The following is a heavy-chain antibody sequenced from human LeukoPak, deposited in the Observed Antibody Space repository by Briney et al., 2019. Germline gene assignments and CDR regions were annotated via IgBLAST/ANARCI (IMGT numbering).Heavy chain of an antibody. D-gene: IGHD6-13*01. V-gene: IGHV3-21*01. CDR2: ISSSSSYI. CDR3: ALSGYSSSWDHDY. Sequence: GGSLRLSCAASGFTFSSYSMNWVRQAPGKGLEWVSSISSSSSYIYYADSVRGRFTISRDNAKNSLYLQMNSLRAEDTAVYYCALSGYSSSWDHDYGGQGTLVTVSS. CDR1: GFTFSSYS. J-gene: IGHJ4*02.